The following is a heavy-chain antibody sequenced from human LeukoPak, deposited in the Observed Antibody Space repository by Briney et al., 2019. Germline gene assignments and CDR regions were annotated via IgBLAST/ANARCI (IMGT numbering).Heavy chain of an antibody. D-gene: IGHD3-22*01. CDR3: AKRGGRMGDSSGYYRYYYFDY. J-gene: IGHJ4*02. V-gene: IGHV3-23*01. CDR2: ISGSGGST. CDR1: GFTFSSYA. Sequence: PGGSLRLSCAASGFTFSSYAMSWVRQAPGKGLEWVSAISGSGGSTYYADSVEGRFTISRDNSKNTLYLQMNSLRAEDTAVYYCAKRGGRMGDSSGYYRYYYFDYWGQGTLVTASS.